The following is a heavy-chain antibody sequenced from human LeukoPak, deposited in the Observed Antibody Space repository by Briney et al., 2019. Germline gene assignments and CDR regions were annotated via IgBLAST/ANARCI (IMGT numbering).Heavy chain of an antibody. J-gene: IGHJ4*02. CDR3: ARGRVGATYQLHY. CDR1: GGTFSSYA. V-gene: IGHV1-69*05. Sequence: ASVKVSCEASGGTFSSYAISWVRQAPGQGLEWMGGIIPIFGTANYAQKFQGRVTITTDESTSTAYMELSSLRSEDTAVYYCARGRVGATYQLHYWGQGTLVTVSS. D-gene: IGHD1-26*01. CDR2: IIPIFGTA.